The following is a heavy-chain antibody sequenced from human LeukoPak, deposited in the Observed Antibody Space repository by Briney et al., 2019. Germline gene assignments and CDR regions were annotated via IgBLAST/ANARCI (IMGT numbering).Heavy chain of an antibody. D-gene: IGHD6-19*01. CDR1: GGSISSGDYY. CDR3: ARQKRNSSGWYGDY. CDR2: IYYTGST. Sequence: SETLSLTCTVSGGSISSGDYYWSWIRQPPGKGLEWIGYIYYTGSTYYNPSLKGRVTISVDTSKNQFSLKLSSVTAADTAVYYCARQKRNSSGWYGDYWGQGTLVTVSS. J-gene: IGHJ4*02. V-gene: IGHV4-30-4*01.